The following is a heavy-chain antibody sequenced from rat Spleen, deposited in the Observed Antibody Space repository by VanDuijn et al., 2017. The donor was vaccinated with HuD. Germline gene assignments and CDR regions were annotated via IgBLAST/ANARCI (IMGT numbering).Heavy chain of an antibody. D-gene: IGHD4-3*01. CDR1: GFSLTSNG. CDR2: IWSGGST. V-gene: IGHV2-16*01. J-gene: IGHJ4*01. CDR3: ARHLREASGVMDV. Sequence: QVQLKESGPGLVQSSQTLSLTCTVSGFSLTSNGVSWVRQPPGKGLEWIGAIWSGGSTDYSSALKSRLSISRDTSKSQVLLKMNSLQTEDTAMYFCARHLREASGVMDVWGQGASVTVSS.